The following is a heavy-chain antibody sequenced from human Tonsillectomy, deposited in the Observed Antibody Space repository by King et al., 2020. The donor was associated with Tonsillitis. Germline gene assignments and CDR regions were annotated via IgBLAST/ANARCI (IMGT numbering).Heavy chain of an antibody. Sequence: QLQESGPGLVKPSETLSLTCTVSGGSISSGTYYWGWIRQPPGKGLEWIGSIYYIGNTYYNPSLKSRVTILVDTSKNQFSLKLSSVTAADTAVYYCARLLLGYCSGGSCSDAFDIWGKGTMVTVSS. CDR2: IYYIGNT. D-gene: IGHD2-15*01. V-gene: IGHV4-39*07. CDR3: ARLLLGYCSGGSCSDAFDI. J-gene: IGHJ3*02. CDR1: GGSISSGTYY.